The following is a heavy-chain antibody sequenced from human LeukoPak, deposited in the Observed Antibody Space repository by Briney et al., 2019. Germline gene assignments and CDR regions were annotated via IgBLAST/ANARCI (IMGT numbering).Heavy chain of an antibody. CDR3: ARARICDFWSGYSGVIDY. V-gene: IGHV4-61*02. CDR2: IYTSGST. D-gene: IGHD3-3*01. Sequence: TLSLTCTVSGGSISSGSYYWSWIRQPAGKGLEWIGRIYTSGSTNYNPSLKSRVTISVDTSKNQFSLKLSSVTAADTAVYYCARARICDFWSGYSGVIDYWGQGTLVTVSS. CDR1: GGSISSGSYY. J-gene: IGHJ4*02.